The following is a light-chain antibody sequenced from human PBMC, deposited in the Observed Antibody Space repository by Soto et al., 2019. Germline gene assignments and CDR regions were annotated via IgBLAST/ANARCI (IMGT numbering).Light chain of an antibody. Sequence: EIVLTQSPGTLSLSPGERATLSCRASQSVSHSYLAWYQQKPGQAPRLLIYSASSRTSGTPDRFSGSGTGTDFTLTISGLEPEDFAVYYCQQYGSSPGTFGQGTKVETK. CDR1: QSVSHSY. V-gene: IGKV3-20*01. CDR2: SAS. J-gene: IGKJ1*01. CDR3: QQYGSSPGT.